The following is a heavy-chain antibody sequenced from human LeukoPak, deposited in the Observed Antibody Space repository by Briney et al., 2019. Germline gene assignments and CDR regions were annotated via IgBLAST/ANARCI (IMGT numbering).Heavy chain of an antibody. J-gene: IGHJ3*02. CDR1: GGSISGGSYY. V-gene: IGHV4-61*02. D-gene: IGHD5-18*01. CDR3: ARGYSYGSADAFAI. CDR2: IKTSGST. Sequence: PSQTLSLTCTASGGSISGGSYYWHWIRQPAGRGLEWIGRIKTSGSTNYNPSLRSRVTISVDTSNNHFSLKLTSVTAADTAVYYCARGYSYGSADAFAIWGQGTMVTVSS.